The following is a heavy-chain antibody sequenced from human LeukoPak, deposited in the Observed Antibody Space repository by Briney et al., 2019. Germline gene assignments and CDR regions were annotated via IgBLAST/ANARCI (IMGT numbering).Heavy chain of an antibody. CDR2: ISLSGVT. V-gene: IGHV4-4*02. Sequence: SETLSLTCGVSGGSISSTNWWSWVRQPPGQGLEWIGEISLSGVTNYNPSLKSRVTMSLDRSKNHLSLTLTSVTAADTAVYFCAREKYGDYVFDAFDNWGQGTTVTVSS. CDR1: GGSISSTNW. CDR3: AREKYGDYVFDAFDN. D-gene: IGHD4-17*01. J-gene: IGHJ3*02.